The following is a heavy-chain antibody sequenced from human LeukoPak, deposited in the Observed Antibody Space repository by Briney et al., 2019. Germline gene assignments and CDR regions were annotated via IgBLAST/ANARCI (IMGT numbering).Heavy chain of an antibody. CDR1: GFIFSLYC. J-gene: IGHJ4*02. CDR2: ICPDGTGI. CDR3: VRDFRSADY. Sequence: SGGSLRLPCAASGFIFSLYCMHWVRQAPGKGPMWVSRICPDGTGISYADSVKARFTTSRDNAKNTVYLQMNGLREEDTAVYYCVRDFRSADYWGQGTLVTVSS. V-gene: IGHV3-74*01.